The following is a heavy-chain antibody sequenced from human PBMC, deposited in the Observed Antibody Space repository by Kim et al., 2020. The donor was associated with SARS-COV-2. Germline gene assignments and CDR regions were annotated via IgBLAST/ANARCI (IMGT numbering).Heavy chain of an antibody. CDR1: GYTFSKYG. Sequence: ASVKVSCKAFGYTFSKYGRNWVRQAPGQGLEWMGWIDTNTGTPAHAQAFRGRFVFSFDTSVSTAYLQINSLKAEDTAVYYCAREDGIPGAIKTNWLDPWGQGTLVTVSS. CDR2: IDTNTGTP. J-gene: IGHJ5*02. D-gene: IGHD2-2*02. CDR3: AREDGIPGAIKTNWLDP. V-gene: IGHV7-4-1*02.